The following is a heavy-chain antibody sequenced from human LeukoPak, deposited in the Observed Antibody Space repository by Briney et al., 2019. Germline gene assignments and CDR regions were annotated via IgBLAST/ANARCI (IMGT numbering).Heavy chain of an antibody. CDR3: ARVEEVRYYFDY. J-gene: IGHJ4*02. V-gene: IGHV1-69*13. CDR1: GGTFSSYA. CDR2: IIPIFGTA. Sequence: GASVKVSCKASGGTFSSYAISWVRQAPGQGLEWMGGIIPIFGTANYAQKFQGRVTITADESTSTAYMELSSLRSEDTAVYYCARVEEVRYYFDYWGQGTLVTVSS.